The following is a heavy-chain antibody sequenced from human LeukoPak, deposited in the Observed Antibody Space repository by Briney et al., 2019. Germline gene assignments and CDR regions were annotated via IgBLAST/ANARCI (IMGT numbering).Heavy chain of an antibody. CDR1: GYTFSSYS. V-gene: IGHV3-21*01. J-gene: IGHJ4*02. D-gene: IGHD3-22*01. CDR2: ISVGSNYI. Sequence: PAGPLRISCAASGYTFSSYSINWVRQAPGKGLHWVSSISVGSNYIYYADSVRGRFSISRDDARNSLYLQMDSLRGDDTAVYYCARLRRNSDRSGYYYYYDYWGQGTLVTVSS. CDR3: ARLRRNSDRSGYYYYYDY.